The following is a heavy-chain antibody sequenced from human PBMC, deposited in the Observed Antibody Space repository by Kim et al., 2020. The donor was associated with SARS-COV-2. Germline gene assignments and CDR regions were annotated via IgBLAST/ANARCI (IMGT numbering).Heavy chain of an antibody. V-gene: IGHV3-21*01. CDR3: ARGEAGYYGSGGYFDS. D-gene: IGHD3-10*01. Sequence: DSVKSRFTISRDNAKNSLYLQMNSLRAEDTAMYYCARGEAGYYGSGGYFDSWGQGTLVTVSS. J-gene: IGHJ4*02.